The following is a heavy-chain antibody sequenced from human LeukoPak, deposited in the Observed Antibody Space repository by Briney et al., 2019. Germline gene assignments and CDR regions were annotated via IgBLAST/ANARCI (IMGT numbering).Heavy chain of an antibody. Sequence: ASVKVSCKASGYTFTGFVMNWVRQAPGQGLEWMGWINTNTGNPTYAQGFTGRFVFSLDTSVSTAYLQISSLTAEDTAVYYCARAHSYSTSSLPGYWGQGTLVTVSS. CDR3: ARAHSYSTSSLPGY. CDR2: INTNTGNP. D-gene: IGHD6-6*01. J-gene: IGHJ4*02. CDR1: GYTFTGFV. V-gene: IGHV7-4-1*02.